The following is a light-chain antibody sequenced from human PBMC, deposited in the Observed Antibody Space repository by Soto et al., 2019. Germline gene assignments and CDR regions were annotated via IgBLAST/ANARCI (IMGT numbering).Light chain of an antibody. CDR1: SSDVGGYNY. CDR3: SSYTRSSTYV. V-gene: IGLV2-14*01. Sequence: QSALTQPASVSGSPGQSITISCTGTSSDVGGYNYVSWYRQHPGRAPKLMIYDVSNRPSGVSNRFSGSKSGNTASLTISGLAAEDQADYSCSSYTRSSTYVFGSGTKLTVL. CDR2: DVS. J-gene: IGLJ1*01.